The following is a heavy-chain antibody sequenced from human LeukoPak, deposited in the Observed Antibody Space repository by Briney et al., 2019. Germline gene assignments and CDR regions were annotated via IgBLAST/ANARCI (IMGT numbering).Heavy chain of an antibody. V-gene: IGHV1-2*06. CDR1: GYTFTGYY. J-gene: IGHJ3*02. CDR3: ARDLSYSSSWYDDAFDI. Sequence: GASVKVSCKASGYTFTGYYMHWVRQVPGQGLEWMGRINPNSGGTNYAQKFQGRVTMTRDTSISTAYMELSRLRSDDTAVYYCARDLSYSSSWYDDAFDIWGQGTMVTVSS. CDR2: INPNSGGT. D-gene: IGHD6-13*01.